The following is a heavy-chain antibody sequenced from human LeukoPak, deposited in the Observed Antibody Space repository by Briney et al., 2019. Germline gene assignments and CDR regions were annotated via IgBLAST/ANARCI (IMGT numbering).Heavy chain of an antibody. Sequence: PSETLSLTCTASGGSISSYYWSWIRQPAGKGLEWIGRIYTSGSTNYNPSLTSRVTISLDTSKNQFSLKLSSVTAADTAVYYCARRRGDFWSDYYAFDYWGQGTLVTISS. CDR2: IYTSGST. J-gene: IGHJ4*02. D-gene: IGHD3-3*01. V-gene: IGHV4-4*07. CDR1: GGSISSYY. CDR3: ARRRGDFWSDYYAFDY.